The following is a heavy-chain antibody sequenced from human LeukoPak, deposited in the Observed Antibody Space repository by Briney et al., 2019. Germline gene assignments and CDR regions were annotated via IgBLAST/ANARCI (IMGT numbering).Heavy chain of an antibody. D-gene: IGHD3-22*01. J-gene: IGHJ5*02. V-gene: IGHV4-59*01. CDR2: IYYSGST. CDR1: GGSISSYY. CDR3: ARAPYYYDSSGYYPVLNWFDP. Sequence: PSETLSLTCTVSGGSISSYYWSWIRQPPGKGLEWIGYIYYSGSTNYNPSLKSRVTISVDTSKNQFSLKPSSVTAADTAVYYCARAPYYYDSSGYYPVLNWFDPWGQGTLVTVSS.